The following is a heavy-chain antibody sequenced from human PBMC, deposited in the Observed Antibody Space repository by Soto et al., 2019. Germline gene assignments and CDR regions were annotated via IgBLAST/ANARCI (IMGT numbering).Heavy chain of an antibody. CDR3: AMGLAAAGPFDY. V-gene: IGHV3-23*01. Sequence: PGESLKISCAASGFTFSSSAMSWVRQAPGKGLEWVSAISGSGGTTYYADSVKGRFTISRDNSKNTLYLLLHSLRAEDTAVYFCAMGLAAAGPFDYWGQGSLVTVSS. D-gene: IGHD6-13*01. CDR2: ISGSGGTT. CDR1: GFTFSSSA. J-gene: IGHJ4*02.